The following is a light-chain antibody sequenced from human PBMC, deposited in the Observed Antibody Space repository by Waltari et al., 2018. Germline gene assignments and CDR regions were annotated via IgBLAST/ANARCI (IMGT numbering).Light chain of an antibody. J-gene: IGLJ3*02. CDR3: LRYMGSGIWV. CDR2: KIK. V-gene: IGLV8-61*01. Sequence: QTVVTHEPSLSVSPGGPVTLTCALSSGSVSSTSYASWSQQTPGQAPRTPVYKIKIRSSRLPDRFSGSIPGNRAALTITGAQADDESDYYCLRYMGSGIWVFGGGTKLTVL. CDR1: SGSVSSTSY.